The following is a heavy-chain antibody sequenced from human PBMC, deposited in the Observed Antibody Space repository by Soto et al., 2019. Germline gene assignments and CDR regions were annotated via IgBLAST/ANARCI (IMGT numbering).Heavy chain of an antibody. CDR3: AKDGSSRWYNWFDP. CDR1: GFTFSSYA. V-gene: IGHV3-23*01. CDR2: ISGSGST. Sequence: GGSLRLSCAASGFTFSSYAMSWVRQAPGKGLEWVSAISGSGSTYYADSVKGRFTISRDNSKNTLYLQMNSLRAEDTAVYYCAKDGSSRWYNWFDPWGQGTLVTVSS. D-gene: IGHD6-13*01. J-gene: IGHJ5*02.